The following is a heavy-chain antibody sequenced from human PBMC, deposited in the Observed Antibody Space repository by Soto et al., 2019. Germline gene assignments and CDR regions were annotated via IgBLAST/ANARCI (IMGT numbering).Heavy chain of an antibody. D-gene: IGHD6-19*01. Sequence: PGGSLRLSCAASGFTFSSYGMHWVRQAPGKGLEWVAVISYDGSNKYYADSVKGRFTISRDNSKNTLYLQMNSLRAEYTAVYYCAKDRSGWYFYSGMDVWGQGTTVTVSS. CDR1: GFTFSSYG. J-gene: IGHJ6*02. CDR3: AKDRSGWYFYSGMDV. V-gene: IGHV3-30*18. CDR2: ISYDGSNK.